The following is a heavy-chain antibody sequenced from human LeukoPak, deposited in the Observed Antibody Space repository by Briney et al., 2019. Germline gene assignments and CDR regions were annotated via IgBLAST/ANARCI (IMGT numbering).Heavy chain of an antibody. CDR2: INPNSGGT. V-gene: IGHV1-2*02. J-gene: IGHJ4*02. Sequence: ASVKVSCKASGYTFTGYYMHWVRQAPGQGLEWMGWINPNSGGTNYAQKFQGRVTMIRDTAISTAYMELSRLRSDDTAVYYCSRTDHFDYWGQGTLVTVSS. CDR3: SRTDHFDY. CDR1: GYTFTGYY.